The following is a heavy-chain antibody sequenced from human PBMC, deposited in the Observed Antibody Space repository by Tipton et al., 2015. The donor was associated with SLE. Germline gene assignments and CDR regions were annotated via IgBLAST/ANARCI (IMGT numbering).Heavy chain of an antibody. D-gene: IGHD4-17*01. CDR1: IFSLTDSW. V-gene: IGHV3-7*01. Sequence: LSLTCAASIFSLTDSWMTWVRQAPGKGLEWVATIKGDESGTFYVDSVKGRFTISRDKSTSTLYLQMNSLRGEDTAVYYCARGDDYGDFWYFDLWGRGTLVTVSS. J-gene: IGHJ2*01. CDR3: ARGDDYGDFWYFDL. CDR2: IKGDESGT.